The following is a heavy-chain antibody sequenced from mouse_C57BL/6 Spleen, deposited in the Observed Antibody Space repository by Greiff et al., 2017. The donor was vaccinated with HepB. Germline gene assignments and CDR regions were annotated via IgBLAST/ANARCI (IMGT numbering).Heavy chain of an antibody. V-gene: IGHV5-4*01. CDR1: GFTFSSYA. D-gene: IGHD1-1*01. J-gene: IGHJ1*03. CDR3: ARGYYGSHWYFDV. Sequence: VQLKESGGGLVKPGGSLKLSCAASGFTFSSYAMSWVRQTPEKRLEWVATISDGGSYTYYPDNVKGRFTISRDNAKNNLYLQMSHLKSEDTAMYYCARGYYGSHWYFDVWGTGTTVTVSS. CDR2: ISDGGSYT.